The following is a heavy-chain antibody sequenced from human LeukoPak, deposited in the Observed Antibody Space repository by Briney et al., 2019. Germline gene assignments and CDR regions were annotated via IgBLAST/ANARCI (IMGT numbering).Heavy chain of an antibody. CDR3: ARGEYGSGSYHIDY. J-gene: IGHJ4*02. D-gene: IGHD3-10*01. CDR1: GFTFSSYA. CDR2: INSDGSST. Sequence: GGSLRLSCAASGFTFSSYAMSWVRHAPGKGLVGVSRINSDGSSTSYADSVKGRFTISRDNAKNTLYLQMNSLRAEDTAVYYCARGEYGSGSYHIDYWGQGTLVTVSS. V-gene: IGHV3-74*01.